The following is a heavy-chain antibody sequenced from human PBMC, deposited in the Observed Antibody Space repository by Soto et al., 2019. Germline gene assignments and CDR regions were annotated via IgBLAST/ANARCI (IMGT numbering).Heavy chain of an antibody. D-gene: IGHD1-26*01. J-gene: IGHJ6*02. CDR2: ISSSSSYI. CDR1: GFTFSSYS. V-gene: IGHV3-21*01. Sequence: GGSLRLSCAASGFTFSSYSMNWVRQAPGKGLEWVSSISSSSSYIYYADSVKGRFTISRDNAKNSLYLQMNSLRAEDTAVYYCARDLYSGPFSYGMDVWGQGTTVTVSS. CDR3: ARDLYSGPFSYGMDV.